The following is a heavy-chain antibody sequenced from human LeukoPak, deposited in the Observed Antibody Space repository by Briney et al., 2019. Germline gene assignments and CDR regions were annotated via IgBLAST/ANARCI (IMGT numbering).Heavy chain of an antibody. CDR1: GYTFTSYY. D-gene: IGHD3-22*01. Sequence: KPGASVKVSCKASGYTFTSYYMHWVRQAPGQGLEWMGIINPSGGSTSYAQKFQGRVTMTRDTSTSTVYMELSSLRSEDTAVYYCASSPPYYYDSSAAFDIWGQGTMVTVSS. CDR3: ASSPPYYYDSSAAFDI. V-gene: IGHV1-46*01. CDR2: INPSGGST. J-gene: IGHJ3*02.